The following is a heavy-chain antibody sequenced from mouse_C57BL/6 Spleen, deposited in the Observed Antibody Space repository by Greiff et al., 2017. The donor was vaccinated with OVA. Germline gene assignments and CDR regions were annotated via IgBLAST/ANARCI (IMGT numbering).Heavy chain of an antibody. D-gene: IGHD2-4*01. CDR1: GYTFTNYW. J-gene: IGHJ2*01. CDR2: IYPGGGYT. V-gene: IGHV1-63*01. Sequence: QVHVKQSGAELVRPGTSVKMSCKASGYTFTNYWIGWAKQRPGHGLEWIGDIYPGGGYTNYNEKFKGKATLTADKSSSTAYMQFSSLTSEDSAIYYCARNYDYGFDYWGQGTTLTVSS. CDR3: ARNYDYGFDY.